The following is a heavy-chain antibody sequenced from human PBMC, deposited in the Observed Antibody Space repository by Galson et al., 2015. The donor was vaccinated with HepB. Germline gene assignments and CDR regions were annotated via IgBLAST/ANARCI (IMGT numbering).Heavy chain of an antibody. CDR3: ASNLAATRRPLDY. V-gene: IGHV3-30-3*01. D-gene: IGHD2-15*01. Sequence: SLRLSCAASGFTFSSYAMHWVRQAPGKGLEWVAVISYDGSNKYYADSVKGRFTISRDNSKNTLYLQMNSLRAEDTAVYYCASNLAATRRPLDYWGQGTLVTVSS. J-gene: IGHJ4*02. CDR2: ISYDGSNK. CDR1: GFTFSSYA.